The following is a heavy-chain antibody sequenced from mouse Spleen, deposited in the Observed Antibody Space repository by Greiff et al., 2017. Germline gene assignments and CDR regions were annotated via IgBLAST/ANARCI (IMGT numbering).Heavy chain of an antibody. CDR1: GYSFTDYN. CDR3: ARLDYDPGYAMDY. V-gene: IGHV1-39*01. D-gene: IGHD2-4*01. Sequence: VHVKQSGPELVKPGASVKISCKASGYSFTDYNMNWVKQSNGKSLEWIGVINPNYGTTSYNQKFKGKATLTVDQSSSTAYMQLNSLTSEDSAVYYCARLDYDPGYAMDYWGQGTSVTVSS. CDR2: INPNYGTT. J-gene: IGHJ4*01.